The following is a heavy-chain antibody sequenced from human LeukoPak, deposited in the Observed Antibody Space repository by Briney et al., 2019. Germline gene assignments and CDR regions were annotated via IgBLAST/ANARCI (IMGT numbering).Heavy chain of an antibody. J-gene: IGHJ5*02. CDR2: LWFDGNNR. V-gene: IGHV3-33*01. Sequence: GGSLRLSCAASGFTFSSYGMHWVRQAPGKGLEWVAFLWFDGNNRYYADSVKGRFTISRDNSKNTPYLQKNSLRAEDTAVYYCARDQVPTHGWFDPWGQGTLVTVSS. CDR1: GFTFSSYG. CDR3: ARDQVPTHGWFDP.